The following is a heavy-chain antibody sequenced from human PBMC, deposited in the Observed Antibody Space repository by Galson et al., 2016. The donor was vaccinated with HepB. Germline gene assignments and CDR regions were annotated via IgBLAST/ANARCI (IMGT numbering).Heavy chain of an antibody. Sequence: SLRLSCAASGFNFRNFAMSWVRQAAGKGLEWVASVNNGGNPYYADSVKGRFIVSRDNSQNTPDLQLNSLRAEDTAVYYCAKDHPSSGWPTFDHWGPGTLVTVSS. J-gene: IGHJ4*02. V-gene: IGHV3-23*01. CDR2: VNNGGNP. CDR3: AKDHPSSGWPTFDH. D-gene: IGHD6-19*01. CDR1: GFNFRNFA.